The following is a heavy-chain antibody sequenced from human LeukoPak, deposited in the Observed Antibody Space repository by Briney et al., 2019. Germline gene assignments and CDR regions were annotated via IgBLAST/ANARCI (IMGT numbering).Heavy chain of an antibody. CDR3: ARVGYCSGGSCYSAFAFDI. D-gene: IGHD2-15*01. CDR2: INWNGGST. V-gene: IGHV3-20*04. CDR1: GFSFDDYG. J-gene: IGHJ3*02. Sequence: GGSLRLSCAASGFSFDDYGMSWVRQAPGKGLEWVFYINWNGGSTSYADSVKGRFTTSRDNAKNSLYLQMNSLRAEDTALYYCARVGYCSGGSCYSAFAFDIWGQGTMVTVSS.